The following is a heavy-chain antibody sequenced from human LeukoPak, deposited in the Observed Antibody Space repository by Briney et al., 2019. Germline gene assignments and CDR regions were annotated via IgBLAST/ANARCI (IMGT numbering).Heavy chain of an antibody. CDR1: GYTFTGYY. V-gene: IGHV1-2*02. D-gene: IGHD6-19*01. Sequence: ASVKVSCKASGYTFTGYYMHWVRQARGQGLGWMGWINPNSGGTNYAQKFQGRVTMTRDTSISTAYMELSRLRSDDTAVYYCAVASSGWYVYFDYWGQGTLVTVSS. J-gene: IGHJ4*02. CDR2: INPNSGGT. CDR3: AVASSGWYVYFDY.